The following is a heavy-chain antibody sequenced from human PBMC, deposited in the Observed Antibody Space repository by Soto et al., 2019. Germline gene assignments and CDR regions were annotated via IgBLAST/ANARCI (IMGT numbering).Heavy chain of an antibody. CDR3: ASGVVPAANEESAFDY. D-gene: IGHD2-2*01. Sequence: QMQLVQSGAEVKKPGSSVKVSCKASGDTFSSYAISWVRQAPGQGLEWMGGIIPIFGTANYAQKFQGRDTITADEATSTADMDQSRLRSEDTAVKYCASGVVPAANEESAFDYWGQGTLVTVSS. CDR1: GDTFSSYA. CDR2: IIPIFGTA. J-gene: IGHJ4*02. V-gene: IGHV1-69*01.